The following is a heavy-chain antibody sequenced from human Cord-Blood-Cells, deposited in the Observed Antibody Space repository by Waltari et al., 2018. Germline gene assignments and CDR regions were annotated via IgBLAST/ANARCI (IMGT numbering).Heavy chain of an antibody. Sequence: QLQLQESGPGLVKPSETLSLTCPVSGGSISSSSYYWGWIRQPPGKGLEGIGSIYYSGSTYYNPSLKSRVTISVDTSKNQFSLKLSSVTAADTAVYYCARLLLGAGDYWGQGTLVTVAS. CDR1: GGSISSSSYY. D-gene: IGHD3-16*01. CDR3: ARLLLGAGDY. V-gene: IGHV4-39*01. J-gene: IGHJ4*02. CDR2: IYYSGST.